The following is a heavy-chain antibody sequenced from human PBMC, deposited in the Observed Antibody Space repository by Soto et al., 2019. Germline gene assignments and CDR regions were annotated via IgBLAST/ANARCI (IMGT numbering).Heavy chain of an antibody. V-gene: IGHV1-18*01. J-gene: IGHJ4*02. Sequence: ASVKVSCKTSGYTCSSIGISCVVQSPGQGLEWMGWISPHKGDTYYAQRLQGRVTTTTDTSTSTAYMELRSLRSDDTAVYFCARDLDASGSYFTNYWGQGTLVTVSS. CDR1: GYTCSSIG. CDR2: ISPHKGDT. D-gene: IGHD3-10*01. CDR3: ARDLDASGSYFTNY.